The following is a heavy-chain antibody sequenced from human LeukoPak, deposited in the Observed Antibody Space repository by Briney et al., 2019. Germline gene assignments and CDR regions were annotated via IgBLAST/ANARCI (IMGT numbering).Heavy chain of an antibody. CDR3: ARGVRDIVVVPAADHFDP. J-gene: IGHJ5*02. V-gene: IGHV4-39*07. CDR2: IYYSGST. CDR1: GGSISSSSYY. Sequence: PSETLSLTCTVSGGSISSSSYYWGWIRQPPGKGLEWIGSIYYSGSTYYNPSLKSRVTISVDTSKNQFSLKLSSVTAADTAVYYCARGVRDIVVVPAADHFDPWGQGTLVTVSS. D-gene: IGHD2-2*01.